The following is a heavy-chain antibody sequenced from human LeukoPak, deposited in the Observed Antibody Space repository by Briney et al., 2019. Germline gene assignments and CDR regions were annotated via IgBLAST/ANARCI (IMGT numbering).Heavy chain of an antibody. CDR1: GGSISSSSYY. CDR3: AREEGEGPTFDY. Sequence: SETLSLTCTVSGGSISSSSYYWGWIRQPPGKGLEWIGSIYYSGSTYYNPSLKSRVTISVDTSKNQFSLKLSSVTAADTAVYYCAREEGEGPTFDYWGQGTLVTVSS. CDR2: IYYSGST. D-gene: IGHD3-10*01. J-gene: IGHJ4*02. V-gene: IGHV4-39*07.